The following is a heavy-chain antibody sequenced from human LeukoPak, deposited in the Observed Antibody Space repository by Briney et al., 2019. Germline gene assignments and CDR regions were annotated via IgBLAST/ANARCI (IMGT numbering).Heavy chain of an antibody. Sequence: GASVKVSCKASGGTFSTYAISWVRQAPGQGLQWMGEIIPIFGTANYAQKFQGRVAMTTDTSTSTAYMELRSLRSDDTAVYYCARERYSYGHYYYGMDVWGQGTTVTVSS. D-gene: IGHD5-18*01. V-gene: IGHV1-69*05. CDR2: IIPIFGTA. CDR1: GGTFSTYA. CDR3: ARERYSYGHYYYGMDV. J-gene: IGHJ6*02.